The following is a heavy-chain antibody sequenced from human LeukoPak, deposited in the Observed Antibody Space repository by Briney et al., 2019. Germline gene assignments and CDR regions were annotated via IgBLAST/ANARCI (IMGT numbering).Heavy chain of an antibody. D-gene: IGHD5-18*01. J-gene: IGHJ4*02. CDR2: IYYSGST. CDR1: GGSISTYY. CDR3: AGHSYGLGYFDY. V-gene: IGHV4-59*08. Sequence: SGTLSLTCTVSGGSISTYYWSWIRQPPGKGLEWIGYIYYSGSTDYNSSLKSRITISVDTSKNQFSLKLRSVTAADTAVYYCAGHSYGLGYFDYWGQGTLVTVSS.